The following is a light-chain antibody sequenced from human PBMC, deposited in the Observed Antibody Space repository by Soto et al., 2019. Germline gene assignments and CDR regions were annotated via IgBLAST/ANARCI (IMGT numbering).Light chain of an antibody. V-gene: IGLV2-14*01. J-gene: IGLJ1*01. CDR3: SSYTTSGTLYV. CDR1: SSDVGSYNY. CDR2: EIS. Sequence: QSVLTQPASVSGSPGQSITISCTGTSSDVGSYNYVSWYQQHPGKAPKLMIYEISNRPSGVSDRFSGSKSDNTASLTISGLQAEDEADYYCSSYTTSGTLYVFGTGTKLTVL.